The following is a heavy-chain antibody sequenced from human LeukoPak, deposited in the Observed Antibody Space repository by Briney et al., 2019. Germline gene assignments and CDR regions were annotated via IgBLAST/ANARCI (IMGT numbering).Heavy chain of an antibody. CDR3: ARGGATYDFSLYGMDV. Sequence: ASVKVSCKASGGTFTSYYMHWVRQAPGQGLEWMGIINPSGGSTSYAQKFQGRVTMTRDTSTSTVYMELSSLRSEDTAVYYCARGGATYDFSLYGMDVWGQGTTVTVSS. CDR1: GGTFTSYY. J-gene: IGHJ6*02. V-gene: IGHV1-46*01. D-gene: IGHD3-3*01. CDR2: INPSGGST.